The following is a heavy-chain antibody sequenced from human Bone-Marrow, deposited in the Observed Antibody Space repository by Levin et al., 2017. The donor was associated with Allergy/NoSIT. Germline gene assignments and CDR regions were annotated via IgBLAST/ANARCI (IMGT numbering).Heavy chain of an antibody. J-gene: IGHJ4*02. D-gene: IGHD4-11*01. CDR1: CFAFPFSS. V-gene: IGHV3-23*01. CDR3: AKSSSPTVMQFDY. CDR2: LIPLGRST. Sequence: SLILSFSSSCFAFPFSSLLPLPHTPPSFLYFFSSLIPLGRSTYYADSVKGRFTISRDNSKNTMFLHINSLRAEDTALYYCAKSSSPTVMQFDYWGQGILVAVSS.